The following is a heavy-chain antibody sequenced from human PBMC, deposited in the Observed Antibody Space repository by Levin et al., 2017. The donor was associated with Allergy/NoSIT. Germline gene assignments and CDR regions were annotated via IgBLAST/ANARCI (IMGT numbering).Heavy chain of an antibody. V-gene: IGHV1-18*01. J-gene: IGHJ6*02. CDR1: GYTFTSYG. D-gene: IGHD3-3*01. CDR2: ISAYNGNT. Sequence: ASVKVSCKASGYTFTSYGISWVRQAPGQGLEWMGWISAYNGNTNYAQKLQGRVTMTTDTSTSTAYMELRSLRSDDTAVYYCARDRVFGVVILYYGMDVWGQGTTVTVSS. CDR3: ARDRVFGVVILYYGMDV.